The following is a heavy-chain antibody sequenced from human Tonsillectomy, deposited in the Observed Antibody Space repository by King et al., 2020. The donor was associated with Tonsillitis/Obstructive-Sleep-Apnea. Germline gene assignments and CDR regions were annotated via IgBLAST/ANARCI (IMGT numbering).Heavy chain of an antibody. D-gene: IGHD3-3*01. Sequence: VQLVESGGGVVQPGRSLRLSCAASGFTFNSYALHWVRQAPGKGLEWVAVISYDGSSKYYADSVKGRFTISRDNSKNTLYLQMNSLRVEDTAVYYCARDRDYDFWSPRRIKYGMDVWGQGTTVTVSS. CDR2: ISYDGSSK. J-gene: IGHJ6*02. CDR1: GFTFNSYA. V-gene: IGHV3-30*04. CDR3: ARDRDYDFWSPRRIKYGMDV.